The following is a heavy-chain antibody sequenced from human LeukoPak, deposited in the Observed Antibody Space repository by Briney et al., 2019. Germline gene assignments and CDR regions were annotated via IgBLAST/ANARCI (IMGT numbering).Heavy chain of an antibody. CDR3: ARGKGYCSSTSCYFDAFDI. J-gene: IGHJ3*02. CDR1: GFTFSSSA. Sequence: GSLRLSCAASGFTFSSSAMSWVRQAPGKGLEWIGEINHSGSTNYNPSLKSRVTISVDTSKNQFSLKLSSVTAADTAVYYCARGKGYCSSTSCYFDAFDIWGQGTMVTVSS. CDR2: INHSGST. V-gene: IGHV4-34*01. D-gene: IGHD2-2*01.